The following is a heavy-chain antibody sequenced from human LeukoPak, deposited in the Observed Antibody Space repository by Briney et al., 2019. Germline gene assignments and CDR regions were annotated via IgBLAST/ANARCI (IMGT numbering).Heavy chain of an antibody. CDR2: INPSSGDT. D-gene: IGHD6-19*01. Sequence: ASVKVSCKTSGYPFTGYYMHWVRQAPGQGLEWMGWINPSSGDTHYAQNLQGRVTMTRDTSISTAYMELSRLTSYDTAVYFCARDGNEAVAGTGAVTFWGQGTLVTVSS. CDR1: GYPFTGYY. CDR3: ARDGNEAVAGTGAVTF. V-gene: IGHV1-2*02. J-gene: IGHJ4*02.